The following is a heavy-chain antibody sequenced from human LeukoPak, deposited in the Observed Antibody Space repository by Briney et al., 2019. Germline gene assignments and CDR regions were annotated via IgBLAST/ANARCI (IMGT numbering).Heavy chain of an antibody. CDR1: GFSLRSSE. V-gene: IGHV3-48*03. Sequence: PGGSLRLSCEASGFSLRSSEMNWVRQAPGKGPEWVAHINSGDNVEFYADSVRGRFTMSRANDLLYLHLNSLRDEDTAVYYCARDTVNGPFVISLDLWGQGVMVTVSS. D-gene: IGHD2-8*01. J-gene: IGHJ5*02. CDR2: INSGDNVE. CDR3: ARDTVNGPFVISLDL.